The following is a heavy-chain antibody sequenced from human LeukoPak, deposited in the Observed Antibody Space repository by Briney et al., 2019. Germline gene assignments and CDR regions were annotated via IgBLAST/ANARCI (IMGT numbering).Heavy chain of an antibody. J-gene: IGHJ4*02. CDR2: SNPTSGGT. V-gene: IGHV1-2*02. D-gene: IGHD4-17*01. CDR1: GYAFTGYY. Sequence: ASVKVSCKSSGYAFTGYYMHWVRQAPGQGLEWMGWSNPTSGGTTYAQKFQGSVTMTRDTSISTAYMELSRLTSDDTAVYYCARADYGHYFDYWGQGTLVTVSS. CDR3: ARADYGHYFDY.